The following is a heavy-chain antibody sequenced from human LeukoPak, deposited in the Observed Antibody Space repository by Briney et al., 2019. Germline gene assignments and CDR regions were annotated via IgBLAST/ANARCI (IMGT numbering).Heavy chain of an antibody. Sequence: GGYLSLSCAGSTITISNYGMSWVRQAPGKGLEWVAGTSDSGGRTKYSDSVQGRFTIFRGHPKNALYLQMNSLRPEDTAVYFCAKRGVVIRVILVGFHKEAYYFDPLRQRVLVTVSS. V-gene: IGHV3-23*01. CDR2: TSDSGGRT. CDR3: AKRGVVIRVILVGFHKEAYYFDP. CDR1: TITISNYG. J-gene: IGHJ4*02. D-gene: IGHD3-22*01.